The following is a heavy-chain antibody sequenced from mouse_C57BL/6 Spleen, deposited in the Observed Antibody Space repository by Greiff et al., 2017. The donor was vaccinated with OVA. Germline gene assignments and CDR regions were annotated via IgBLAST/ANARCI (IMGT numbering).Heavy chain of an antibody. D-gene: IGHD3-1*01. CDR2: INPNNGGT. V-gene: IGHV1-26*01. J-gene: IGHJ3*01. CDR3: ARETTAFSFAY. Sequence: EVQLQQSGPELVKPGASVKISCKASGYTFTDYYMNWVKQSHGKSLEWIGDINPNNGGTSYNQQFKGKATLTVDKSSSTAYMELRSLTSEDSAVYYCARETTAFSFAYWGQGTLVTVSA. CDR1: GYTFTDYY.